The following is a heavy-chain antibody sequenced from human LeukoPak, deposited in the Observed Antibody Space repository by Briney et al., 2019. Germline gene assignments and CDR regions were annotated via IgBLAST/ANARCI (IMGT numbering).Heavy chain of an antibody. V-gene: IGHV1-69*05. CDR2: IIPISGTA. Sequence: GASVKVSCKASGGTFSSHAIAWVRQAPGQGPEWMGGIIPISGTANYAQKFQGRVTISTDESTSTAYMELTSLTSDDTAVYYCARGLQSQLLKALGYYYMDVWGEGTTVTVSS. D-gene: IGHD2-2*01. J-gene: IGHJ6*03. CDR1: GGTFSSHA. CDR3: ARGLQSQLLKALGYYYMDV.